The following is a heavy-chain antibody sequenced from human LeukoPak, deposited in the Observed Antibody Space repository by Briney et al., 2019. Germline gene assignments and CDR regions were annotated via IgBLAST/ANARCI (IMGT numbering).Heavy chain of an antibody. D-gene: IGHD5-24*01. CDR3: ARDLNGYNPFDI. Sequence: PSETLSLTCTVSGGYISSYYWSWIRQPPGKGLEWIGYIYYSGSTNYNPSLKSRVTISVDTSKNQFSLKLSSVTAADTAVYYCARDLNGYNPFDIWGQGTMVTVSS. V-gene: IGHV4-59*01. CDR1: GGYISSYY. CDR2: IYYSGST. J-gene: IGHJ3*02.